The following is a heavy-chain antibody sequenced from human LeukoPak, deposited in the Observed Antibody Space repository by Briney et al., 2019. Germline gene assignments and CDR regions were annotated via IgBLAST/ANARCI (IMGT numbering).Heavy chain of an antibody. Sequence: ASVKVSCKASGYTFTGYYMHWVRQAPGQGLEWMGWINPNSGGTNYAQKFQGRVTMTRDTSINTAYMELSRLRSDDTAVYYCARDVAIAARSYYYGMGVWGQGTTVTVSS. CDR1: GYTFTGYY. CDR2: INPNSGGT. J-gene: IGHJ6*02. V-gene: IGHV1-2*02. D-gene: IGHD6-6*01. CDR3: ARDVAIAARSYYYGMGV.